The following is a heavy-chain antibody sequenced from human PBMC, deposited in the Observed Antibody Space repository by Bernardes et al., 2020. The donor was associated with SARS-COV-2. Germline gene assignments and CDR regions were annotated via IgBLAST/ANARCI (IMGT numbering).Heavy chain of an antibody. V-gene: IGHV2-70*11. CDR3: ARAWNYDRSDYHSVPLFDY. D-gene: IGHD3-22*01. CDR1: GFSLTTSGMC. J-gene: IGHJ4*02. CDR2: VDWDEDK. Sequence: SGPTLVKPTQTLTLTCTFSGFSLTTSGMCVAWIRQPPGKTLEWLARVDWDEDKYYSSSLRSRLSISKETSKNQVVLTLTNVDPVDTATYFCARAWNYDRSDYHSVPLFDYWGQGIQVTVSS.